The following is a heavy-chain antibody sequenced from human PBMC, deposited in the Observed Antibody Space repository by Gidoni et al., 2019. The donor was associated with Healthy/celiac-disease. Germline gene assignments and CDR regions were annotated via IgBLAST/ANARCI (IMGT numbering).Heavy chain of an antibody. V-gene: IGHV4-31*03. CDR2: IYYSGST. J-gene: IGHJ3*02. CDR3: ARGRREEQDAFDI. Sequence: QVQLQESGPGLVQPSQTLSLTCTFSGGSISSGGYYWSWIRQHPGKGLEWIGYIYYSGSTYYNPSLKSRVTISVDTSKNQFSLKLSSVTAADTAVYYCARGRREEQDAFDIWGQGTMVTVSS. CDR1: GGSISSGGYY.